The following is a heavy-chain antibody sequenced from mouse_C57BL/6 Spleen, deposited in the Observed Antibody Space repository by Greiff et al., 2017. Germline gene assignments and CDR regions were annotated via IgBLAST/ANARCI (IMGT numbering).Heavy chain of an antibody. V-gene: IGHV14-4*01. CDR1: GFNFKDDY. D-gene: IGHD2-5*01. J-gene: IGHJ3*01. Sequence: VQLQQSGAELVRPGASVKLSCTASGFNFKDDYMHWVKQRPEQGLEWIGWIDPENGDTEYASKFQGKATITADTSSNTAYLQLSSLTSEDTAVYYCTTYYSNPFAYWGQGTLVTVSA. CDR3: TTYYSNPFAY. CDR2: IDPENGDT.